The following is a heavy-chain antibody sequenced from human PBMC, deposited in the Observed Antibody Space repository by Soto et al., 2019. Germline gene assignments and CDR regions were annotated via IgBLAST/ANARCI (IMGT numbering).Heavy chain of an antibody. CDR1: VGSFIGYY. CDR2: INHSGST. V-gene: IGHV4-34*01. D-gene: IGHD5-12*01. CDR3: ARGSRWLQFTDV. Sequence: TPSPTSAFFVGSFIGYYWGWVRQPPGKGLEWIGEINHSGSTNYNPSLKSRVTISVDTSKNQFSLKLSSVTAADTAVYYCARGSRWLQFTDVWGQGTTVTVSS. J-gene: IGHJ6*02.